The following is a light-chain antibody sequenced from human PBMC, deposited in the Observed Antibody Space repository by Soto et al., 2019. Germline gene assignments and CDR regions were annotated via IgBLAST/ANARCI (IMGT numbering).Light chain of an antibody. V-gene: IGKV3-15*01. CDR2: DAS. J-gene: IGKJ1*01. CDR1: QSVSNN. Sequence: EIVMTQSPATLSVSPGERATLSCRASQSVSNNLAWYQQKPGQAPRLLIYDASTRATGIPAKFSGSGSGIEFTLTISSLQSEDVAVYYCQQYNKGPPWTFGQGTKVEIK. CDR3: QQYNKGPPWT.